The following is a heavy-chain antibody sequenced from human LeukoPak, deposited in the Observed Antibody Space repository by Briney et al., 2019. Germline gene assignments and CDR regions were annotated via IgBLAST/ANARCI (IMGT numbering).Heavy chain of an antibody. Sequence: PGGSLRLSCAASGFTFSSYWMSWVRQAPGKGLEWVANIKQDGSEKYYVDSVKGRFTISRDNAKNSLYLQMNSLRAEDTAVHYCARFGCSGGSCYDPWFDPWGQGTLVTVSS. J-gene: IGHJ5*02. CDR1: GFTFSSYW. V-gene: IGHV3-7*04. CDR3: ARFGCSGGSCYDPWFDP. CDR2: IKQDGSEK. D-gene: IGHD2-15*01.